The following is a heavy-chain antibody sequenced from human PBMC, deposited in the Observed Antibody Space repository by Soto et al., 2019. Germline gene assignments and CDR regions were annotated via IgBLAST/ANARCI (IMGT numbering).Heavy chain of an antibody. V-gene: IGHV4-34*01. CDR1: GGSFSGYY. CDR3: ARGRKQPGSEGGVDV. Sequence: PSETLSLTCAAYGGSFSGYYCSWIRQPPGKGLEWIGEINHSGSTNYNPSLKSRLTISVDTSKNQFSLKLSSVTAADTAVYYCARGRKQPGSEGGVDVWGQGTTVTVSS. CDR2: INHSGST. J-gene: IGHJ6*02. D-gene: IGHD6-13*01.